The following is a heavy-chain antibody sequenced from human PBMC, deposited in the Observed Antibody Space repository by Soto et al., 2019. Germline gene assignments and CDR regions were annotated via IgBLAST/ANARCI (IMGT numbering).Heavy chain of an antibody. V-gene: IGHV1-69*01. J-gene: IGHJ4*02. D-gene: IGHD6-19*01. CDR2: IVPILGSA. Sequence: QVQLVQSGAEVKKPGSSVRVSCKASGGTFTSFAFSWVRQAPGQGLEWMGGIVPILGSANYARNFQDRVTITADPSTTTAYMELSSLRSEDTAVYYCASPRGYRGGWYTYFDYWGQGTLVTVSS. CDR3: ASPRGYRGGWYTYFDY. CDR1: GGTFTSFA.